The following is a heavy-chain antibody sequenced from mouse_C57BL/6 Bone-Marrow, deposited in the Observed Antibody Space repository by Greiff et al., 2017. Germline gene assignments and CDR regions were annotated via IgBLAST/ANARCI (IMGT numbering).Heavy chain of an antibody. J-gene: IGHJ3*01. CDR1: GYTFTSYW. CDR2: IDPSDSYT. CDR3: ARGYYGSSWFAY. Sequence: QVQLQQPGAELVRPGTSVKLSCKASGYTFTSYWMHWVKQRPGQGLEWIGVIDPSDSYTNYKQKFKGKATLTVDTSSSTAYMQLSSLTSEDSAVYYCARGYYGSSWFAYWGQGTLVTVSA. V-gene: IGHV1-59*01. D-gene: IGHD1-1*01.